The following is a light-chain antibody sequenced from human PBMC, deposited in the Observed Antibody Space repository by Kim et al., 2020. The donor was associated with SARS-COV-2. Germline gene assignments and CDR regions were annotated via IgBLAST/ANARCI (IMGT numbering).Light chain of an antibody. Sequence: GMSVTVACSRSSTNVGTNTGTWYQQLPGTAPKLLIYTSNQRPSGVPDRFSGSKSGTSASLAISGLQSEDEGDYYCGAWDDTLKGYVFGTGTKVTVL. CDR2: TSN. J-gene: IGLJ1*01. CDR1: STNVGTNT. CDR3: GAWDDTLKGYV. V-gene: IGLV1-44*01.